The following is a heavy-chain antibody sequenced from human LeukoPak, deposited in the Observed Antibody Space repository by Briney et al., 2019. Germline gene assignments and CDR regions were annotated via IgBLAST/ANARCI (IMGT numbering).Heavy chain of an antibody. CDR2: ISHDEKNK. V-gene: IGHV3-30*04. Sequence: GALRLSCAASGFSFSGYAMHWVRRTPGKGLEWVAVISHDEKNKFYAESVKGRFTISRDNSKNTLFLEMNSLRAEDTAVYYCAKATPSYTAMVEYYFDYWGQGTLVTVSS. J-gene: IGHJ4*02. D-gene: IGHD5-18*01. CDR1: GFSFSGYA. CDR3: AKATPSYTAMVEYYFDY.